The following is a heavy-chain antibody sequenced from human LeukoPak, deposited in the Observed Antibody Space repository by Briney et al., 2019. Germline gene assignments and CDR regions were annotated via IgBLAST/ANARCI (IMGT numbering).Heavy chain of an antibody. V-gene: IGHV3-7*01. D-gene: IGHD3-16*01. CDR2: IGQDGGEK. J-gene: IGHJ4*02. CDR3: ARLRGSSY. CDR1: GFTFSNYW. Sequence: AGSLRLSCAASGFTFSNYWMTWVRQAPGRGLEWVANIGQDGGEKYYVDSVKGRVTISRDNTKDSLYLQMNSLGAEDTALYYCARLRGSSYWGRGTLVTVSS.